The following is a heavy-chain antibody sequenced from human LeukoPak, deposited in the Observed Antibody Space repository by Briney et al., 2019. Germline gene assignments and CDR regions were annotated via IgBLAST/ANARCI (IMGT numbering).Heavy chain of an antibody. V-gene: IGHV1-69*13. CDR2: IIPIFGTA. CDR3: ARDEPNTLGAFDI. Sequence: SVKVSCKASGGTFSSYAISWVRQAPGQGLEWMGGIIPIFGTANYAQRFQGRVTITADESTNTAYMELSSLRSEDTAVYYCARDEPNTLGAFDIWGQGTMVTVSS. D-gene: IGHD3-16*01. CDR1: GGTFSSYA. J-gene: IGHJ3*02.